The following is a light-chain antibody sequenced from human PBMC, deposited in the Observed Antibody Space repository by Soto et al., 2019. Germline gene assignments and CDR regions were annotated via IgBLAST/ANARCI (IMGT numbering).Light chain of an antibody. CDR2: DAS. Sequence: ILFPQCPASRDWCPGEGATLACRASQSVSSYLAWYPPTTGQAPRILIYDASNRDTGIPARFSGSGSGTDFTLTISRLEPEHVEVDDRQQRSNWPRTFGQGTQVDIK. CDR1: QSVSSY. CDR3: QQRSNWPRT. J-gene: IGKJ1*01. V-gene: IGKV3-11*01.